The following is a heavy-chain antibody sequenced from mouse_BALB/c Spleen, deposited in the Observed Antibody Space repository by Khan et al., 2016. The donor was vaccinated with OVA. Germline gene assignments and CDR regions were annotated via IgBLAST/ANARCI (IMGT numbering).Heavy chain of an antibody. J-gene: IGHJ1*01. CDR2: IWTGGGT. Sequence: VELVESGPGLVAPSQSLSITCTVSGFSLTSYDISWIRQPPGKGLEWLGVIWTGGGTNYDSGFMFRLSISKDKSKSPVFLKMNSMKNDDTAMYYCLRRGKYYGSFYWYFDVWGAGTTVTVAS. V-gene: IGHV2-9-2*01. D-gene: IGHD1-1*01. CDR1: GFSLTSYD. CDR3: LRRGKYYGSFYWYFDV.